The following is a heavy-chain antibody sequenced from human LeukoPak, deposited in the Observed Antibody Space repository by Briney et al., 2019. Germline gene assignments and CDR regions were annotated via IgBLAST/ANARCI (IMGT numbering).Heavy chain of an antibody. V-gene: IGHV5-51*01. CDR3: ARRRGNYYSSLDY. D-gene: IGHD2-21*02. CDR1: GYYFTTYW. CDR2: IYPGDSDT. J-gene: IGHJ4*02. Sequence: GESLKISCKGSGYYFTTYWIAWVRQMPGKGLEWMGIIYPGDSDTRYSPSFQGQVTVSADKSVSTAYLQWSSLKASDTAMYYCARRRGNYYSSLDYWGQGTLVTVSS.